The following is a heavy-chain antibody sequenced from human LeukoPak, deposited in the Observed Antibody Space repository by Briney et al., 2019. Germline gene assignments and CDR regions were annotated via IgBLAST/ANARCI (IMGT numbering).Heavy chain of an antibody. J-gene: IGHJ6*03. Sequence: SVKVSFKASGGTFSSYAISWVRQAPGQGLEWMGGIIPIFGTANYAQKFQGRVTITTDESTSTAYMELSSLRSEDTAVYYCARDRGIGARTNYYYYYYMDVWGKGTTVTVSS. CDR1: GGTFSSYA. D-gene: IGHD6-6*01. V-gene: IGHV1-69*05. CDR3: ARDRGIGARTNYYYYYYMDV. CDR2: IIPIFGTA.